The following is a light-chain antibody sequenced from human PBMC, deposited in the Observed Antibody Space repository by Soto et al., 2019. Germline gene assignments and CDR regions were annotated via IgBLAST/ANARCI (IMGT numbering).Light chain of an antibody. V-gene: IGKV1D-12*01. CDR3: QQANSFPPFT. CDR1: QGISSW. CDR2: AAS. Sequence: DIQMTQSPSSVSASVGDRVTITCRASQGISSWLDWYQQKPRQAPKLLIYAASSLQSGVPSRFSCSVSGTDFALTISSLQPEDFATYYCQQANSFPPFTFGTGNKVDIK. J-gene: IGKJ3*01.